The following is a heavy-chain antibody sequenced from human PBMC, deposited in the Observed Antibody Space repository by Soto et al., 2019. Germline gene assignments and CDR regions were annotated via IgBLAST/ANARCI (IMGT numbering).Heavy chain of an antibody. CDR3: VASLAASGLNWLDP. CDR2: IFANGHT. CDR1: GGSISEKY. V-gene: IGHV4-4*07. D-gene: IGHD6-13*01. J-gene: IGHJ5*02. Sequence: ETLSLTCIVSGGSISEKYWNWVRQPPGKGLEWIGLIFANGHTDYNPSLKSRVTMSVDASKNQFSLRLTSMTAADTAVYYCVASLAASGLNWLDPWGRGTLVTVSS.